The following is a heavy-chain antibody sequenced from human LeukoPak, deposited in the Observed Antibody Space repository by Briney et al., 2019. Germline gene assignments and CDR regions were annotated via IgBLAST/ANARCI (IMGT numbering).Heavy chain of an antibody. V-gene: IGHV4-39*07. D-gene: IGHD2-15*01. J-gene: IGHJ6*03. Sequence: SETLSLTCTVSGGSISSHYWSWIRQPPGKGLEWIGSIYYSGSTYYNPSLKSRVTISVDTSKNQFSLKLSSVTAADTAVYYCARAYCSGGSCYGSYMDVWGKGTTVTVSS. CDR2: IYYSGST. CDR1: GGSISSHY. CDR3: ARAYCSGGSCYGSYMDV.